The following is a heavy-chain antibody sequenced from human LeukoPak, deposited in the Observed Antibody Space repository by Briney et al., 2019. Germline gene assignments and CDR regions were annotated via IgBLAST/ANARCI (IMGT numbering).Heavy chain of an antibody. CDR2: IYYSGST. D-gene: IGHD3-3*01. J-gene: IGHJ5*02. CDR3: ARSTIFGVVLS. V-gene: IGHV4-59*01. CDR1: GGSISSYY. Sequence: SETLSLTXTVSGGSISSYYWSWIRQPPGKGLEWIGYIYYSGSTNYNPSLKSRVTISVDTSKNQFSLKLSSVTAADTAVYYCARSTIFGVVLSWGQGTLVTVSS.